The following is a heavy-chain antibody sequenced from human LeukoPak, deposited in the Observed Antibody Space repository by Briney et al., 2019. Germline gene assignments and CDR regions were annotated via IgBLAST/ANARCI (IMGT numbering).Heavy chain of an antibody. Sequence: GSLRLSCAASGFTFISYGMHWVRQAPGKGLEWVTFIRYDGSNKYYADSVKGRFTISRDNSKNTLYLQMNSMRAEDTAVYYCAKDARPIVVVTAPPDYWGQGTLVTVSS. CDR3: AKDARPIVVVTAPPDY. CDR2: IRYDGSNK. V-gene: IGHV3-30*02. D-gene: IGHD2-21*02. J-gene: IGHJ4*02. CDR1: GFTFISYG.